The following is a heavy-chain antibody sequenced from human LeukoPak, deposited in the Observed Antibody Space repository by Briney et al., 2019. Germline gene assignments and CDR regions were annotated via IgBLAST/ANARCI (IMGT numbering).Heavy chain of an antibody. D-gene: IGHD5-12*01. Sequence: GGSLRLSCAASGFTFSSYWMHWVRQGPGKGLVWVSRISSDGSDTSYADSVRGRFTISRDNAKNTLYLQMNSLRAEDTAVYFCARDRYTGYDFDYWGQGTLVTVSS. CDR1: GFTFSSYW. V-gene: IGHV3-74*01. CDR2: ISSDGSDT. J-gene: IGHJ4*02. CDR3: ARDRYTGYDFDY.